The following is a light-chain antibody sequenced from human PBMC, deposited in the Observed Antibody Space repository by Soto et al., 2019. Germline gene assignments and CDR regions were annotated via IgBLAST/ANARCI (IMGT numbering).Light chain of an antibody. CDR2: DVS. V-gene: IGLV2-14*03. J-gene: IGLJ1*01. CDR1: ISDVSGYNF. Sequence: QSALTQPVSVSGSPGQSITISCTGTISDVSGYNFVSWYQQYPGKAPKLMIYDVSNRPSGVSNRFSGSKSGNTASLTISGLQAEDEADYYCSSYTSSNTYVFGAGTKVTVL. CDR3: SSYTSSNTYV.